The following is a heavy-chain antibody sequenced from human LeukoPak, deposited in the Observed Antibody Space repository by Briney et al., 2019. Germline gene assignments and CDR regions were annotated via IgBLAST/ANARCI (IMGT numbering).Heavy chain of an antibody. CDR3: ARVHDSSGYYYGRGAFGI. CDR2: IYYSGST. J-gene: IGHJ3*02. Sequence: SQTLSLTCTVSGGSISSGGYYWSWIRQHPGKGLEWIGYIYYSGSTYYNPSLKSRVTISVDTSKNQFSLKLSSVTAADTAVYYCARVHDSSGYYYGRGAFGIWDQGTMVTVSS. V-gene: IGHV4-31*03. D-gene: IGHD3-22*01. CDR1: GGSISSGGYY.